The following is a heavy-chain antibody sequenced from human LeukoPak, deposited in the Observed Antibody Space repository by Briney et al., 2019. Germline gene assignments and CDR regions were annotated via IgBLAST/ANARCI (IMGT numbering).Heavy chain of an antibody. CDR1: GGSISSGDYY. V-gene: IGHV4-30-4*01. D-gene: IGHD5-18*01. CDR3: ARGYSLDY. Sequence: ASETLSLTCTVSGGSISSGDYYWSWIRQPPGKGLEWIGYIYYSGSTYYTPSLRGRVTISVDTSKNQFSLNLSSVTAADTAVYYCARGYSLDYWGQGTTVTVSS. CDR2: IYYSGST. J-gene: IGHJ4*03.